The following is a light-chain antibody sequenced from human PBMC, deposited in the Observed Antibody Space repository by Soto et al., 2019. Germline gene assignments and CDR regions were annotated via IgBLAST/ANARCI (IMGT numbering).Light chain of an antibody. CDR2: DVS. J-gene: IGLJ2*01. Sequence: QSALTQPACVSGSRGQSITISCTGTRSDVGGYNYVSWYQQHPGKAPKLMIYDVSNRPSGVSNRFSGSKSTNTASLTISGLQAEDEADYYCSSYTGSSTYVVFGGGTKLTAL. CDR1: RSDVGGYNY. V-gene: IGLV2-14*01. CDR3: SSYTGSSTYVV.